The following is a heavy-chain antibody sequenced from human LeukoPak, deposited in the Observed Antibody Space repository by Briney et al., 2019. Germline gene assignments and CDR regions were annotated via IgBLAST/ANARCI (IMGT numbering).Heavy chain of an antibody. V-gene: IGHV4-39*01. CDR1: GGSISSSFYY. CDR3: ARVLYCTTTSCHHWYFDL. D-gene: IGHD2-2*01. Sequence: SETLSLTCTVPGGSISSSFYYWGWIRQPPGKALEWIGSIYYTGSTSFNPSLKTRLTISVDTSNNQFSLKLRSVTAADTAVYYCARVLYCTTTSCHHWYFDLWGRGTLVTVSS. CDR2: IYYTGST. J-gene: IGHJ2*01.